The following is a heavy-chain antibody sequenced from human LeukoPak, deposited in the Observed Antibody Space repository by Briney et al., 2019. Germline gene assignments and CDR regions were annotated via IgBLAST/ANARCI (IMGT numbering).Heavy chain of an antibody. Sequence: GESLRLSCAASGFSFNAYWMAWVRQAPGTGLEWVANINPAGSETFHVDPVKGRFSISRDHAKNLVYLQMNSLRAEDTAVYYCATFGLVAALDLWGQGTLVTVSP. CDR3: ATFGLVAALDL. D-gene: IGHD5-12*01. V-gene: IGHV3-7*01. CDR2: INPAGSET. J-gene: IGHJ4*02. CDR1: GFSFNAYW.